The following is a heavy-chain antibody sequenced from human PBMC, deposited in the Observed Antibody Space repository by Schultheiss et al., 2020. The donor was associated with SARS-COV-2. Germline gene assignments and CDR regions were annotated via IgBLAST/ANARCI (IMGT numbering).Heavy chain of an antibody. CDR1: GFTFSSYA. Sequence: AGSLRLSCAASGFTFSSYAMHWVRQAPGKGLEWVAVISYDGSNKYYADSVKGRFTISRDNSKNTLYLQMNSLRAEDTAVYYCASDGPYSSSSFYFDYWGQGTLVTVSS. V-gene: IGHV3-30*01. CDR3: ASDGPYSSSSFYFDY. D-gene: IGHD6-6*01. CDR2: ISYDGSNK. J-gene: IGHJ4*02.